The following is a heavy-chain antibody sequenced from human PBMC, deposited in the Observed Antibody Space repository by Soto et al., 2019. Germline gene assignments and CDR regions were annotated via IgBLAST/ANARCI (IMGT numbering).Heavy chain of an antibody. CDR3: ATAYNWNYQGALDI. CDR1: GFTFSSYG. D-gene: IGHD1-7*01. Sequence: PGGSLRLSCAASGFTFSSYGMHWVRQAPGKGLEWVAVIWYDGSNKYYADSVKGRFAISRDNSKNTLYLQMNSLRSEDTAVYYCATAYNWNYQGALDIWGQGTMVTVSS. CDR2: IWYDGSNK. V-gene: IGHV3-30*02. J-gene: IGHJ3*02.